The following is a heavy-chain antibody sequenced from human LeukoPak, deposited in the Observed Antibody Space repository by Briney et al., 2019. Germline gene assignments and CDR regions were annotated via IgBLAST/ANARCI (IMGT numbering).Heavy chain of an antibody. D-gene: IGHD3-22*01. CDR1: GFTFDDYG. CDR2: INWNGGST. CDR3: AREYYNDSSVGAFDY. Sequence: PGGSLRLSCAASGFTFDDYGMSWVRQAPGKGLEWVSGINWNGGSTGYADSVKGRFTISRDNAKNSLYLQMNSLRAEDTALYYCAREYYNDSSVGAFDYWGQGTLVTVSS. J-gene: IGHJ4*02. V-gene: IGHV3-20*04.